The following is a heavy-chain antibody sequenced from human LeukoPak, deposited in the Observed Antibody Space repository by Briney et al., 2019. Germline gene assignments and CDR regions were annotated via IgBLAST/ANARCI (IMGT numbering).Heavy chain of an antibody. J-gene: IGHJ4*02. D-gene: IGHD3-16*01. CDR1: GFTFSSYS. V-gene: IGHV3-21*01. Sequence: PGGSLRLSCAASGFTFSSYSMNWVRQAPGKGLEWVSSISSSSSYIYYAGSVKGRFTISRDNAKNSLYLQMNSLRAEDTAVYYCARDKASVWRPFDYWGQGTLVTVSS. CDR2: ISSSSSYI. CDR3: ARDKASVWRPFDY.